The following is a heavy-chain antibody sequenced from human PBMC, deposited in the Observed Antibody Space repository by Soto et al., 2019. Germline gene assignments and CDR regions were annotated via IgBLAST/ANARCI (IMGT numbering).Heavy chain of an antibody. CDR1: GYSFTSYW. D-gene: IGHD4-4*01. V-gene: IGHV5-51*01. Sequence: ESLKVSWQGSGYSFTSYWTGWVRQMPGKGLEWMGIIYPGDSDTRYSPSFQGQVTISADKSISTAYLQWSSLKASDTAMYYCARHPSPTVTTDYWGQGTLVTVSS. CDR3: ARHPSPTVTTDY. CDR2: IYPGDSDT. J-gene: IGHJ4*02.